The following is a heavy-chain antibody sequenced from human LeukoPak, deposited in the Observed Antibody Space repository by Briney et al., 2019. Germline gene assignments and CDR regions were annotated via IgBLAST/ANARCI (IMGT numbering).Heavy chain of an antibody. CDR1: GFTFSSYA. D-gene: IGHD3-22*01. V-gene: IGHV3-23*01. Sequence: HTGGSLRLSCAASGFTFSSYAMNWVRQAPGKGLEWVSAISGSGGTTYYADSVKGRFTISRDNSKNTLYLQMNNLRAEDTAVYYCAKDCCSGYYYFDYWGQGTLVTVSS. J-gene: IGHJ4*02. CDR2: ISGSGGTT. CDR3: AKDCCSGYYYFDY.